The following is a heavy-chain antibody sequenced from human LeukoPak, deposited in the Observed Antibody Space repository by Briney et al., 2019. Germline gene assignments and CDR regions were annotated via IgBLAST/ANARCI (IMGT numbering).Heavy chain of an antibody. CDR1: RGSVTTYT. Sequence: SETLSLTCTVSRGSVTTYTWSWIRQPAGKGLEWIGHLSGSGSTNYNPSLKTRVTMSLDRSKNQFSLQLRSVTAADTAVYSCARDLTLTVAFDIWGQGTVVTVSS. D-gene: IGHD1-14*01. CDR3: ARDLTLTVAFDI. CDR2: LSGSGST. V-gene: IGHV4-4*07. J-gene: IGHJ3*02.